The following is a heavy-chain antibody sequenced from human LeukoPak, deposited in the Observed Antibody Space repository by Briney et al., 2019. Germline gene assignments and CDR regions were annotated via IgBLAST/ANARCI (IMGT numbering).Heavy chain of an antibody. CDR3: ARDLYDSSGFVDY. D-gene: IGHD3-22*01. CDR2: ISAYNGNT. Sequence: ASVKVSCKVSGYTLTELSMHWVRQAPGKGLEWMGWISAYNGNTNYAQKFQGRVTMTADTSTSTAYMELRSLRSDDTAVYYCARDLYDSSGFVDYWGQGTLVSVSS. V-gene: IGHV1-18*01. J-gene: IGHJ4*02. CDR1: GYTLTELS.